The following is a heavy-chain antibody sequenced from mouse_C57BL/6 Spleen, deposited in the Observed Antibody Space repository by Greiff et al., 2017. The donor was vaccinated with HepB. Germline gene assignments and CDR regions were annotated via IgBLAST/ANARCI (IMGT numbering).Heavy chain of an antibody. Sequence: EVQLQQSGPELVKPGASVKISCKASGYTFTDYYMNWVKQSHGKSLEWIGDINPNNGGTSYNQKFKGKATLTVDKSSSTAYMELRSLTSEDSAVYYCARTDYYGSRTRGYFDVWGTGTTVTVSS. CDR3: ARTDYYGSRTRGYFDV. CDR1: GYTFTDYY. J-gene: IGHJ1*03. V-gene: IGHV1-26*01. D-gene: IGHD1-1*01. CDR2: INPNNGGT.